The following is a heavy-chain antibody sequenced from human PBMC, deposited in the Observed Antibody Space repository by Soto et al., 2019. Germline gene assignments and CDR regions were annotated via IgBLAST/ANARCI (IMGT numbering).Heavy chain of an antibody. CDR3: AKDSNKYSSSLRGRYFDY. CDR1: GFPFSSYV. V-gene: IGHV3-23*01. CDR2: ISGGGSNT. D-gene: IGHD4-4*01. Sequence: GGSLRLSYAASGFPFSSYVMSWVRQAPGKGLEWVSGISGGGSNTFYADYVKGRFTISRDNSKNTLLLQMNSLGAEDTAVYYCAKDSNKYSSSLRGRYFDYWGQGIGVTVSS. J-gene: IGHJ4*02.